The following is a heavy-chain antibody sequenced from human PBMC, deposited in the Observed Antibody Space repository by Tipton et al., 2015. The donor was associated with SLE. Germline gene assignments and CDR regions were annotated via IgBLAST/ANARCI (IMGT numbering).Heavy chain of an antibody. CDR3: ARVGGAANFDS. Sequence: LRLSCAVYGGSFSGYYWSWIRQPPGKGLEWIGSIYHSGSTYYNPSLKSRVTMSIDTSKNQFSLRLTSVTAADTAVYYCARVGGAANFDSWGQGTLVTVSS. V-gene: IGHV4-34*01. D-gene: IGHD3-16*01. J-gene: IGHJ4*02. CDR2: IYHSGST. CDR1: GGSFSGYY.